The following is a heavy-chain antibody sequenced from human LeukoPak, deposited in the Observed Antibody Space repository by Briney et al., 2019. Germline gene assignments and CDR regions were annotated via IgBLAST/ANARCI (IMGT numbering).Heavy chain of an antibody. Sequence: GGSLRLSCAASGFTFSSYSMNWVRQAPGKGLEWVSYISSSSSTIYYADSVKGRFTISRDNAKNSLYLQMNSLRAEDTAVYYCARGYHYYYDSSGYSNWFDPWGQGTLVTVSS. V-gene: IGHV3-48*04. J-gene: IGHJ5*02. CDR3: ARGYHYYYDSSGYSNWFDP. CDR1: GFTFSSYS. D-gene: IGHD3-22*01. CDR2: ISSSSSTI.